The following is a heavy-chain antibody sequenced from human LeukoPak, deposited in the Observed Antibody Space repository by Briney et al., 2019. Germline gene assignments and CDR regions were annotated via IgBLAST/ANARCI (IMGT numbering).Heavy chain of an antibody. CDR2: INHSGST. CDR1: GGSFRGYY. J-gene: IGHJ3*02. V-gene: IGHV4-34*01. CDR3: ARGRKPIGDAFDI. D-gene: IGHD1-26*01. Sequence: SETLSLTCAVYGGSFRGYYWSWLCQPPGKGLEWIGEINHSGSTNYNPSLKSRVTISVDTSKNQFSLKLSSVTAADTAVYYCARGRKPIGDAFDIWGQGTMVTVSS.